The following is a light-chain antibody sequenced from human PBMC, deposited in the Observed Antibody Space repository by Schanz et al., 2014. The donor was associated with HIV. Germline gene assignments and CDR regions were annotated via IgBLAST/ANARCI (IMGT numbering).Light chain of an antibody. CDR2: LNSDGSH. CDR3: QTWDTGIRV. J-gene: IGLJ3*02. V-gene: IGLV4-69*01. CDR1: SGHSTYA. Sequence: LVLTQSPSASASLGASVKLTCTLSSGHSTYAIAWHQQQPEKGPRFLMNLNSDGSHNKGDGIPDRFSGTSSGAERYLTISSLQSEDEADYYCQTWDTGIRVFGGGTKLTVL.